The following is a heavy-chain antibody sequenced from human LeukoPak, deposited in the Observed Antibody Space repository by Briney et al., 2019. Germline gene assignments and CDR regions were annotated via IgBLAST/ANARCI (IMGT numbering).Heavy chain of an antibody. Sequence: PSETLSLTCTVSGGSISSYYWSWIRQPAGKGLEWIGRIYTSGSTNYNPSLKSRVTMSVDTSKNQFSLKLSSVTAADTAVYYCAREVRDVTTVTTSFDPWGQGTLVTISS. CDR1: GGSISSYY. V-gene: IGHV4-4*07. CDR3: AREVRDVTTVTTSFDP. CDR2: IYTSGST. J-gene: IGHJ5*02. D-gene: IGHD4-11*01.